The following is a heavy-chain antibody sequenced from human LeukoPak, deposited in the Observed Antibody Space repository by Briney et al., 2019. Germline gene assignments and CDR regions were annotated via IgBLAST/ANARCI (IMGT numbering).Heavy chain of an antibody. CDR2: IYTSGST. CDR1: GGSISSSNW. Sequence: SETLSLTCAVSGGSISSSNWWSWVRQPAGKGLEWIGRIYTSGSTNYNPSLKSRVTMSVDTSKNQFSLKLSSVTAADTAVYYCASSDYYYYMDVWGKGTTVTTSS. CDR3: ASSDYYYYMDV. J-gene: IGHJ6*03. V-gene: IGHV4-4*07.